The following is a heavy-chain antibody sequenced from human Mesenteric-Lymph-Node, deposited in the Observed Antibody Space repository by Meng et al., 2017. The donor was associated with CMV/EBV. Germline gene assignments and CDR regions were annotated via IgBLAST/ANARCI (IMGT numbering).Heavy chain of an antibody. Sequence: ASVKVSCKASGYTFTGYYMHWVRQAPGQGLEWMGWINPNSGGTKYAQKFKGRVTMTRDTSISTAYMELSRLRSDDTAVYYCARDRASMIEVIIPGRDGMDVWGQGTMVTVSS. CDR2: INPNSGGT. J-gene: IGHJ6*02. D-gene: IGHD3-22*01. CDR3: ARDRASMIEVIIPGRDGMDV. V-gene: IGHV1-2*02. CDR1: GYTFTGYY.